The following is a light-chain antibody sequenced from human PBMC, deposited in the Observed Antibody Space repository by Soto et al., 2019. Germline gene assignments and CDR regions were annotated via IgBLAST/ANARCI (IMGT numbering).Light chain of an antibody. CDR3: KQYDTSPRT. J-gene: IGKJ1*01. Sequence: EVMLTQSPGTLSLSPGERATLSCRASQSVSSNYLAWYQQKSGQAPRLLIYGASNRSTGIPDRFSGSGSGTDFTRTIRRLEPEDFAVYYCKQYDTSPRTFGQGTKVEFK. CDR1: QSVSSNY. CDR2: GAS. V-gene: IGKV3-20*01.